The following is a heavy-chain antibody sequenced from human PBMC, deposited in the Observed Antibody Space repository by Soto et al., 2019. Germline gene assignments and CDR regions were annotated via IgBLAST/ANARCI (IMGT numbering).Heavy chain of an antibody. CDR3: AKAVGGSGMFFGYFDY. CDR2: ISGSGGST. V-gene: IGHV3-23*01. J-gene: IGHJ4*02. D-gene: IGHD3-10*01. CDR1: GFTFSSYA. Sequence: GGSLRLSCAASGFTFSSYAMSWVRQAPGKGLEWVSAISGSGGSTYYADSVKGRFTISRDNSKSTLYLQMNSLRAEDTAVYYCAKAVGGSGMFFGYFDYWGQGTLVTVSS.